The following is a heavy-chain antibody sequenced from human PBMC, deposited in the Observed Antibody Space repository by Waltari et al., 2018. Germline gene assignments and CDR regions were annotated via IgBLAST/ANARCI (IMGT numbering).Heavy chain of an antibody. Sequence: QVQLVESGGGVVQPGRSLRLSCAASGFTFSSYGMHWVRQAPGKGLEGVAVIWYDGSNKYYADSVKGRFTISRDNSKNTLYLQMNSLRAEDTAVYYCAKDLVGAIPDAFDIWGQGTMVTVSS. CDR3: AKDLVGAIPDAFDI. J-gene: IGHJ3*02. CDR2: IWYDGSNK. D-gene: IGHD1-26*01. V-gene: IGHV3-33*06. CDR1: GFTFSSYG.